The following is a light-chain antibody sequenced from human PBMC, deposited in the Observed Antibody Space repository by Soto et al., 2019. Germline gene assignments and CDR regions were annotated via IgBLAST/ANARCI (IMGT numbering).Light chain of an antibody. J-gene: IGKJ2*01. V-gene: IGKV3-20*01. CDR2: GVS. Sequence: EIVLTQSPGTLSLSPGEKATLSCRASQRVSSRYLAWYQQEPGQAPRLLIYGVSSRATGIPDRFSGSGSGTDFTLTISGLEPEDFAVYYCQQYESSPPYTFGQGTKLEIK. CDR3: QQYESSPPYT. CDR1: QRVSSRY.